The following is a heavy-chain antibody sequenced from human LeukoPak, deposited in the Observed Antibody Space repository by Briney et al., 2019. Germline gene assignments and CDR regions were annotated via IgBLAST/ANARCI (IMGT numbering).Heavy chain of an antibody. V-gene: IGHV4-59*01. D-gene: IGHD6-13*01. J-gene: IGHJ4*02. CDR1: GDSISSYY. CDR3: ARGIAAAGDY. CDR2: IYYSGST. Sequence: SETLSLTCTVSGDSISSYYWNWIRQPPGKGLEWIGYIYYSGSTNYNPSLKSRVTISVDTSKNQFSLKLSSVTAADTAVYYCARGIAAAGDYWGQGTLVTVSS.